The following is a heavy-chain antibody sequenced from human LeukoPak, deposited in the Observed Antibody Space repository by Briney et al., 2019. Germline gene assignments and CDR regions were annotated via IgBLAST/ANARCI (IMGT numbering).Heavy chain of an antibody. CDR1: GGSISSGGYY. J-gene: IGHJ6*03. CDR3: ARVWGSAGGTGGEYYYYYMDV. CDR2: IYYSGST. V-gene: IGHV4-31*03. Sequence: PSETLSLTCTVSGGSISSGGYYWSWIRQHPGKGLEWIGYIYYSGSTYYNPSLKSRVTISVDTSKNQFSLKLSSVTAADTAVYYCARVWGSAGGTGGEYYYYYMDVWGKGTTVTVSS. D-gene: IGHD2-8*02.